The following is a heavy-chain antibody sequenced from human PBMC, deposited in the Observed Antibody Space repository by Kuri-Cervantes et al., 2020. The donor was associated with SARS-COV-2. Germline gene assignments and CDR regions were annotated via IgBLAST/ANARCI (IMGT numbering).Heavy chain of an antibody. J-gene: IGHJ4*02. D-gene: IGHD2-2*01. V-gene: IGHV3-7*05. CDR2: IKQDGSEK. CDR1: GSTFSSYW. CDR3: AREGFQYQLLRGAYFDY. Sequence: GESLKISCAASGSTFSSYWMSWVRQAPGKGLEWVANIKQDGSEKYYVDSVKGRFTISRDNAKNSLYLQMNSLRAEDTAVYYCAREGFQYQLLRGAYFDYWGQGTLVTVSS.